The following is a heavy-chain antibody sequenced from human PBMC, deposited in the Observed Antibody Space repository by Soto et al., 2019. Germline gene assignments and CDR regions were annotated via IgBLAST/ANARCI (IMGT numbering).Heavy chain of an antibody. D-gene: IGHD1-26*01. V-gene: IGHV3-23*01. CDR3: VGAATSSYYYYYGMDV. CDR2: ISGSGAST. J-gene: IGHJ6*02. Sequence: EVQLLESGGGLVQPGGSLRLSCAASGFTFSSYAMSWVRQAPGKGLEWVSAISGSGASTYYADSVKGRFTISRDNSKNTLYLQMNSLRAEDTAVYYCVGAATSSYYYYYGMDVWGQGTTVTVSS. CDR1: GFTFSSYA.